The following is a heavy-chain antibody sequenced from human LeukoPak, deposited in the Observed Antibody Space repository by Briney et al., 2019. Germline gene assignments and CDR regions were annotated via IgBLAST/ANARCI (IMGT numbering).Heavy chain of an antibody. CDR1: GYSISSGYY. V-gene: IGHV4-38-2*01. Sequence: KPSETLSLTCAVSGYSISSGYYWGWIRQPPGKGLEWIGSIYHSGSTYYNPSLKSRVTISVDTSKNQFSLKLSSVTAADTAVYYCARLSPNYDSSGPIDYWGQGTLVTVSS. D-gene: IGHD3-22*01. CDR3: ARLSPNYDSSGPIDY. J-gene: IGHJ4*02. CDR2: IYHSGST.